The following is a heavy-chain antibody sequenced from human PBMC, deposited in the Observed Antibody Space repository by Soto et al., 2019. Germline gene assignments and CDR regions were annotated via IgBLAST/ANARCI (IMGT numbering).Heavy chain of an antibody. Sequence: QAQLVQSGAEMKKPGASVKVSCTATGYTFSAYTMNWVRQAPGQSLEWMGWINAGSGNTKYSQNFQGRVSITRDTSASTVYMELTGLTSEDTAVYYCASDTETLGPRANDALDIWGQGTMVTVSS. J-gene: IGHJ3*02. CDR2: INAGSGNT. CDR3: ASDTETLGPRANDALDI. CDR1: GYTFSAYT. D-gene: IGHD3-3*02. V-gene: IGHV1-3*01.